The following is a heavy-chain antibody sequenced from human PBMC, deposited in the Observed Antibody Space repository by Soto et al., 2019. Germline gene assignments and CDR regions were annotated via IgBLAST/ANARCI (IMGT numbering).Heavy chain of an antibody. CDR1: GGSISDGYY. CDR3: ARRDRSGFSYWLDT. Sequence: SETLSLTCTVSGGSISDGYYWTWIRQHPGKGLEWIGSISASGSTSYNPSLKSRLTVSVDKSKNQFSLNLRSVTAADTAVYYCARRDRSGFSYWLDTWGQGTLVTVS. V-gene: IGHV4-31*03. J-gene: IGHJ5*02. CDR2: ISASGST. D-gene: IGHD3-22*01.